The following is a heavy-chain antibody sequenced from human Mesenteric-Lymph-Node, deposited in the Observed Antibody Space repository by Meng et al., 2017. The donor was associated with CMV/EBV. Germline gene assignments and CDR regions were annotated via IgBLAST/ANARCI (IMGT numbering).Heavy chain of an antibody. CDR1: GFTVRSNF. Sequence: GGSLRLSCAASGFTVRSNFLSWVRQAPGKGLEWVAVIYSGGSLKYYGDSVKGRFTISRDDSKGMLSLQMTSLRAGDTAVYFCARDLGYSADFWGQGTLVTVSS. CDR3: ARDLGYSADF. CDR2: IYSGGSLK. D-gene: IGHD2-2*02. J-gene: IGHJ4*02. V-gene: IGHV3-23*03.